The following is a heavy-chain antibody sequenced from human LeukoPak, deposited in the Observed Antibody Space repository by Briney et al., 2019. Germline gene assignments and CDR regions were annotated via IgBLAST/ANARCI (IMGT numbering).Heavy chain of an antibody. D-gene: IGHD6-19*01. V-gene: IGHV4-59*01. Sequence: SETLSLTCTVSGGSLSGFYWSWIRQSPRLGLEWIGLTYSDGSTMYNPSLTSRVTISVDTSKAQLSLRLTSVTAADTAIYYCARDVVAVPGSDNWFDPRGQGTLVTVSS. CDR1: GGSLSGFY. CDR3: ARDVVAVPGSDNWFDP. J-gene: IGHJ5*02. CDR2: TYSDGST.